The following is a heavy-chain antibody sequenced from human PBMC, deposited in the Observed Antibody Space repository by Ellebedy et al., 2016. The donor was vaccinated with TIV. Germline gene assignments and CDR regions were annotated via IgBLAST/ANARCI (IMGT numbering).Heavy chain of an antibody. Sequence: GESLKISSAASGFTSRSYWMSWVRQAPGKGLEWVANIYQDGSEKYYVDSVKGRFTISRENAKNSLYLQMNSLRVEDTAVYYCARRGSYGDYAVQINNWFDRWGQGTLVTVYS. CDR2: IYQDGSEK. D-gene: IGHD4-17*01. CDR1: GFTSRSYW. J-gene: IGHJ5*02. V-gene: IGHV3-7*01. CDR3: ARRGSYGDYAVQINNWFDR.